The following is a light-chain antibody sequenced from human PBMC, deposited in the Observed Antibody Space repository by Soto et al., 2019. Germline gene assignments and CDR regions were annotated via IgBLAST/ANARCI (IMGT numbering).Light chain of an antibody. J-gene: IGLJ3*02. V-gene: IGLV4-69*01. CDR1: SGHSNYA. CDR3: QTWGTGIRV. CDR2: LNSDGSH. Sequence: QLVLTQSPSASASLGAAVKLTCTLSSGHSNYAIAWHQQQPEKGPRYLMILNSDGSHTKGDGIPDRFSGSSSGAERYLTISSLQSDDEADYYCQTWGTGIRVFGGGTQLTVL.